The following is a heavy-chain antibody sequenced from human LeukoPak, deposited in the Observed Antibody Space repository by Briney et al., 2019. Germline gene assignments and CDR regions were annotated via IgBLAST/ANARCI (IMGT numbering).Heavy chain of an antibody. CDR2: IYYTGST. D-gene: IGHD4-17*01. CDR3: ARYGVYGDYDY. Sequence: SETLSLTCTVSGGSIGGSYWSWIRQPPGKALDWIGGIYYTGSTSYNLSLKSRVTMSVDTSKNQFSLQVRSVTAADTVVYYCARYGVYGDYDYWGQGTLVTVSS. CDR1: GGSIGGSY. V-gene: IGHV4-59*12. J-gene: IGHJ4*02.